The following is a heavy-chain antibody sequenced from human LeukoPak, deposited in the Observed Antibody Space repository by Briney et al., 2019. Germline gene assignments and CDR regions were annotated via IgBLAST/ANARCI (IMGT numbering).Heavy chain of an antibody. V-gene: IGHV4-39*01. D-gene: IGHD3-10*01. J-gene: IGHJ4*02. CDR2: IYYSGST. Sequence: SETLSLTCTVSGGSISSSSYYWGWIRQPPGKGLEWIGRIYYSGSTYYNPSLKSRVTISVDTSKNQFSLKLSSVTAADTAVYYCARHREWFGELFDYWGQGTLVTVSS. CDR3: ARHREWFGELFDY. CDR1: GGSISSSSYY.